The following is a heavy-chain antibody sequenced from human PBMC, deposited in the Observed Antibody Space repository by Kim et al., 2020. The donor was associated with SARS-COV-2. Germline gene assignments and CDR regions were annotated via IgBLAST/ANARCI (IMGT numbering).Heavy chain of an antibody. J-gene: IGHJ5*02. Sequence: GGSLRLSCAASGSTFSNYAMSWVRQAPGKGLECVSVIGDSGGDTYYADSVKGRFTISRDNSKNTLFLQMNSLRVEDTAVYYCAKAPTRIEVAWGQGTLVTVSS. CDR3: AKAPTRIEVA. D-gene: IGHD6-19*01. V-gene: IGHV3-23*01. CDR2: IGDSGGDT. CDR1: GSTFSNYA.